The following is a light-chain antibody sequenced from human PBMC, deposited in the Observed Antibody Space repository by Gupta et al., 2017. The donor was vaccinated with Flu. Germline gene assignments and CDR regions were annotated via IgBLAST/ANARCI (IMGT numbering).Light chain of an antibody. CDR1: SSDVGGDAY. CDR3: CSYTSSTNTPCV. V-gene: IGLV2-14*01. CDR2: DVN. J-gene: IGLJ3*02. Sequence: QSALTQPASVSGSPGQSITISCTGTSSDVGGDAYVSWYHQHPGTATTLILFDVNDRHSGVSTRFSFSTSGNTASLTISGLQAEDEAEYYCCSYTSSTNTPCVFGGGTKLTVL.